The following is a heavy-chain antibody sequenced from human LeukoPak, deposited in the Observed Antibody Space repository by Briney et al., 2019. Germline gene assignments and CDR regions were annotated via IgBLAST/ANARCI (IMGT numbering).Heavy chain of an antibody. CDR2: INYSGRT. Sequence: PSETLSLTCTVSGGSISSGSYYWGWVRQPPGKGLEWIASINYSGRTYYNPSLKSRVTISVDTSKNQFSLELTSMTAADTAVYYCARRGSGLDWFDPWGQGTLVTVSS. CDR1: GGSISSGSYY. CDR3: ARRGSGLDWFDP. V-gene: IGHV4-39*07. D-gene: IGHD6-19*01. J-gene: IGHJ5*02.